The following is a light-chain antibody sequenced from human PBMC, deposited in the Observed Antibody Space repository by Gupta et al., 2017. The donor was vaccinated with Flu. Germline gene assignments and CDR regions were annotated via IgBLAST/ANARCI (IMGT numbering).Light chain of an antibody. J-gene: IGKJ2*01. CDR2: KGS. CDR3: NQSKHWLYT. CDR1: QLRVHSDGNTY. Sequence: VTLGQPASISCSASQLRVHSDGNTYMNWFQQRPGQAPRRLIYKGSNRDSGVPDRFSGSGSGTDFTLKISSGEAEHVGVYYCNQSKHWLYTFGQGTKLEIK. V-gene: IGKV2-30*02.